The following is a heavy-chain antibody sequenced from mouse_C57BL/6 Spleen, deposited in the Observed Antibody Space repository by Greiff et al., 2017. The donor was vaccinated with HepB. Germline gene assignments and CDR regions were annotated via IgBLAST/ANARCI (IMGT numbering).Heavy chain of an antibody. CDR2: ISYDGSN. J-gene: IGHJ2*01. CDR1: GYSITSGYY. CDR3: ARALRGY. Sequence: DVKLQESGPGLVKPSQSLSLTCSVTGYSITSGYYWNWIRQFPGNKLEWMGYISYDGSNNYNPSLKNRISITRDTSKNQFFLKLNSVTTEDTATYYCARALRGYWGQGTTLTVSS. V-gene: IGHV3-6*01.